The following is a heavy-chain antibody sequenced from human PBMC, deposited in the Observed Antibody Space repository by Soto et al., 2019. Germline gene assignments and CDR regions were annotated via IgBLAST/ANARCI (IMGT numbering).Heavy chain of an antibody. D-gene: IGHD3-16*02. V-gene: IGHV4-30-4*01. CDR3: ARDYRASYPAYYYYGMDA. CDR1: GGSISSGDYY. Sequence: SETLSLTCTVSGGSISSGDYYWSWIRQPPGKGLEWIGYIYYSGSTYYNPSLKSRVTISVDTSKNQFSLKLSSVTAADTAVYYCARDYRASYPAYYYYGMDAWGQGTTVTVSS. CDR2: IYYSGST. J-gene: IGHJ6*02.